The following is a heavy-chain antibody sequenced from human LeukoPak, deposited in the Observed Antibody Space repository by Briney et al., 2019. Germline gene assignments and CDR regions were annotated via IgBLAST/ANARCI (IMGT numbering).Heavy chain of an antibody. D-gene: IGHD5-18*01. Sequence: PSETLSLTCTVSGDSISTTTYYWGWVRQPPGKGLEWIGTIHSGGSTYYDLSLKGRLIISVDTSKNQFSLELNSVTAADTAVYYCAMDTHVIKQFDSWSPGTLVTVSS. CDR3: AMDTHVIKQFDS. CDR2: IHSGGST. V-gene: IGHV4-39*01. CDR1: GDSISTTTYY. J-gene: IGHJ4*02.